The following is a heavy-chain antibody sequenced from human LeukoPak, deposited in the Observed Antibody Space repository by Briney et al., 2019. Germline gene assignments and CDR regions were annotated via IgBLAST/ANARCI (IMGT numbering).Heavy chain of an antibody. CDR2: INPNSGGT. CDR3: ARDLVTMVRGVKVYYFDY. CDR1: GYTFTGYY. Sequence: GASVKVSCKASGYTFTGYYMHWVRQAPGQGLEWMGWINPNSGGTNYAQKFQGRVTMTRDTSISTAYMELSRLRSDDTAVYYCARDLVTMVRGVKVYYFDYWGQGTLSPSPQ. J-gene: IGHJ4*02. V-gene: IGHV1-2*02. D-gene: IGHD3-10*01.